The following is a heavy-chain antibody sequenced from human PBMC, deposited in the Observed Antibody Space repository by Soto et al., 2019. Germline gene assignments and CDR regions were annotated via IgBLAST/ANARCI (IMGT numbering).Heavy chain of an antibody. J-gene: IGHJ6*02. Sequence: EVQLVESGGGLVQPGGSLRLSCAASGFTFSSYDMHWVRQATGKGLEWVSAIGTAGDTYYPGSVKGRFTISRENAKNSLYLQMNSRRAEDTAVYYCARARGSVSYYKYYYYGMDVWGQGTTVTVSS. CDR2: IGTAGDT. D-gene: IGHD3-10*01. CDR3: ARARGSVSYYKYYYYGMDV. CDR1: GFTFSSYD. V-gene: IGHV3-13*01.